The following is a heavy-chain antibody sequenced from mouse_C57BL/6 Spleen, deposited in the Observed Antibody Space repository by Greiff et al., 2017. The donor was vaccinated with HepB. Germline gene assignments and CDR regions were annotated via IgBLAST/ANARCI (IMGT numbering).Heavy chain of an antibody. Sequence: QVQLQQPGAELVKPGASVKMSCKASGYTFTSYWITWVKQRPGQGLEWIGDIYPGSGSTNYNEKFKSKATLTVDTSSSTAYMPLSSLTSEDSAVYYCASGHYYGSAWFAYWGQGTLVTVSA. CDR3: ASGHYYGSAWFAY. CDR2: IYPGSGST. J-gene: IGHJ3*01. CDR1: GYTFTSYW. V-gene: IGHV1-55*01. D-gene: IGHD1-1*01.